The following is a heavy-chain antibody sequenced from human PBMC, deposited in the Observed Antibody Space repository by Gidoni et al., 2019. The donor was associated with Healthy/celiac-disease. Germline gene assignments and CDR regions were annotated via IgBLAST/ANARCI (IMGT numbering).Heavy chain of an antibody. Sequence: QVQLAQSGAEVKKPGASVKVSCKASGYTFTSYGISWVRQAPGQGLEWMGWISAYNGNTNYAQKLQGRGTMTTDTSTSTAYMELRSLRSDDTAVYYCARDRGIAVAGMGEAVVYWGQGTLVTVSS. D-gene: IGHD6-19*01. V-gene: IGHV1-18*01. CDR2: ISAYNGNT. CDR3: ARDRGIAVAGMGEAVVY. CDR1: GYTFTSYG. J-gene: IGHJ4*02.